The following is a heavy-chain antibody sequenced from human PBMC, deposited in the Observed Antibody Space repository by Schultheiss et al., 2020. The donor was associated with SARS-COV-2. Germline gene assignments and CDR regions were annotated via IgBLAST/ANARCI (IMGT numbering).Heavy chain of an antibody. CDR2: IYTSGST. V-gene: IGHV4-4*07. Sequence: SQTLSLTCTVSGGSISSYYWSWIRQPAGKGLEWIGRIYTSGSTNYNPSLKSRVTISVDTSKMQYFLNLNSVTAADTAVYYCARCASSSSGYNFAMDVWGQGTTVTVSS. CDR3: ARCASSSSGYNFAMDV. CDR1: GGSISSYY. J-gene: IGHJ6*02. D-gene: IGHD6-6*01.